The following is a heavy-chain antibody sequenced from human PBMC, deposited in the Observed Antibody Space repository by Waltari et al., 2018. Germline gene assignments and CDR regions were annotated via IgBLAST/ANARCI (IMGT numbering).Heavy chain of an antibody. J-gene: IGHJ4*02. CDR1: GFTFGVET. V-gene: IGHV3-9*01. Sequence: EVQVVEFGVGVVQPGRSLTLSCVVSGFTFGVETMHWVRQVPGKGLEWVSGSNGSGDRKDYADSVKGRFNVSRDNVKNSLYLEMNSLREEDTAFYYCIKDGQPGGLYYWGQGTLVTVSS. D-gene: IGHD6-13*01. CDR3: IKDGQPGGLYY. CDR2: SNGSGDRK.